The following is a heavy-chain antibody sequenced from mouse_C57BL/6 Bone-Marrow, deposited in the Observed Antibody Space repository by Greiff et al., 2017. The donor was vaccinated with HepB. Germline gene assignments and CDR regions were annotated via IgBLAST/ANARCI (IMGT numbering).Heavy chain of an antibody. D-gene: IGHD2-3*01. CDR1: GFSFNTYA. Sequence: EVMLVESGGGLVQPKGSLKLSCAASGFSFNTYAMNWVRQAPGKGLEWVARIRSKSNNYATYYADSVKDRFTISRDDSESMLYLQMNNLKTEDTAMYYCVRQGDGYPHYYAMDYWGQGTSVTVSS. CDR2: IRSKSNNYAT. V-gene: IGHV10-1*01. J-gene: IGHJ4*01. CDR3: VRQGDGYPHYYAMDY.